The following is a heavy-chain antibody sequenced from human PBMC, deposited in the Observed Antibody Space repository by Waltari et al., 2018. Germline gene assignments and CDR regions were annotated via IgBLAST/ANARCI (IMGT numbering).Heavy chain of an antibody. CDR1: GYTFTSYA. CDR3: ARGAAPPKYCSGGSCYSFDGWFDP. D-gene: IGHD2-15*01. CDR2: INAGNGNT. V-gene: IGHV1-3*01. J-gene: IGHJ5*02. Sequence: QVQLVQSGAEVKKPGASVKVSCKASGYTFTSYAMHWVRQAPGQRLEWMGWINAGNGNTKYSQKFQGRVTITRDTSASTAYMELSSLRSEDTAVYYCARGAAPPKYCSGGSCYSFDGWFDPWGQGTLVTVSS.